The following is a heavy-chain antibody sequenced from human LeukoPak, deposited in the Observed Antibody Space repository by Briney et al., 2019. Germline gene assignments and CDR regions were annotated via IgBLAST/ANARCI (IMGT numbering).Heavy chain of an antibody. CDR2: IYYSGST. CDR1: GGSISSSSYY. D-gene: IGHD2-15*01. CDR3: ARNDVVVVAADNWYFDL. Sequence: SETLSLTCTVSGGSISSSSYYWGWIRQPPGQGLEWIGSIYYSGSTYYNPSLKSRVTISVDTSKNQFSLKLSSVTAADTAVYYCARNDVVVVAADNWYFDLWGRGTLATVSS. V-gene: IGHV4-39*01. J-gene: IGHJ2*01.